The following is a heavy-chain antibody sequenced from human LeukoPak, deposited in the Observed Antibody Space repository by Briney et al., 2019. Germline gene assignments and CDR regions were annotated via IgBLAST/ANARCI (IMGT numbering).Heavy chain of an antibody. Sequence: PGGSLRLSCAASGFTFSGYGMEWVRQAPGKGLEWVTIISHDAKNKYYADSVKGRFTISRDNSKNTLYLQMNSLRTEDTGVYFCAKLDPTGDDCWGQGTLVTVAS. CDR2: ISHDAKNK. CDR1: GFTFSGYG. CDR3: AKLDPTGDDC. V-gene: IGHV3-30*18. D-gene: IGHD2-8*02. J-gene: IGHJ4*02.